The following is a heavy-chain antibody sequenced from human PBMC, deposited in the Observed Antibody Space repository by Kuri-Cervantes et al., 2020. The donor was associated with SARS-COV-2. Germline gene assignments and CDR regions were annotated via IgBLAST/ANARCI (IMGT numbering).Heavy chain of an antibody. J-gene: IGHJ4*02. CDR1: GGSISSHY. D-gene: IGHD2-8*01. V-gene: IGHV4-59*11. CDR2: IYYSGST. Sequence: SETLSLTCTVSGGSISSHYWSWIRQPPGKGLEWIGYIYYSGSTNYNPSLKSRVTISVDTSKNQFSLKLSSVTAADTAVYYCARDLNGFDYWGQGTLVTVSS. CDR3: ARDLNGFDY.